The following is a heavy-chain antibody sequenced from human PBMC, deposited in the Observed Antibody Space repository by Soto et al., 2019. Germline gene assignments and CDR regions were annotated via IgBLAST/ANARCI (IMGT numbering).Heavy chain of an antibody. D-gene: IGHD3-3*01. V-gene: IGHV3-23*01. CDR2: ISGSGGST. CDR1: GFTFSSYA. Sequence: GGSLRLSCAASGFTFSSYAMSWVRQAPGKGLEWVSAISGSGGSTYYADSVKGRFTISRDNSKNTRYLQMKGLRAEDTAVYYCAKGRWMWGFFGVVEGGGEYYFDYWGQGTLVTVSS. J-gene: IGHJ4*02. CDR3: AKGRWMWGFFGVVEGGGEYYFDY.